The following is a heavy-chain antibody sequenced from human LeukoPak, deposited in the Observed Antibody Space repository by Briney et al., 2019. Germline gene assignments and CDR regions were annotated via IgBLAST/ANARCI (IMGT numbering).Heavy chain of an antibody. CDR1: GFTFSSYS. J-gene: IGHJ4*02. CDR3: ARARRQWLDPFDY. V-gene: IGHV3-21*01. CDR2: ISSSSSYI. D-gene: IGHD6-19*01. Sequence: GGSLRLSCAASGFTFSSYSMNWVRQAPGKGLEWVSSISSSSSYIYYADSVKGRFTISRDNAKNSLYPQMNSLRAEDTAVYYCARARRQWLDPFDYWGQGTLVTVSS.